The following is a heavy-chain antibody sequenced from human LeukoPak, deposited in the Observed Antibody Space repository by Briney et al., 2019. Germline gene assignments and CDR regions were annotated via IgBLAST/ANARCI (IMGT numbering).Heavy chain of an antibody. J-gene: IGHJ6*02. CDR3: ASPSILVPYYYYGMDV. V-gene: IGHV3-11*01. D-gene: IGHD2-2*01. Sequence: PGGSLRLSCAASGFTFSDYYMSWIRQAPGKGLEWVSYISSSGSTIYYADSVKGRSTISRDNAKNSLYLQMNSLRAEDTAVYYCASPSILVPYYYYGMDVWGQGTTVTVSS. CDR1: GFTFSDYY. CDR2: ISSSGSTI.